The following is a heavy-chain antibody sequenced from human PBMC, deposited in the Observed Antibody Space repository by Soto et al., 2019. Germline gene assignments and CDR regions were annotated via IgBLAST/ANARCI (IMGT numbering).Heavy chain of an antibody. Sequence: EVQLVESGGGLVQPGGSLRLSCAASGFTFVNYWMNWVRQAPGKGLEWVCNIKLDGSDQYYVDSVKGRFTISRDNAHNSLYLQMNNLRAEDTAIYYCARLESGSLDFWGQGTLVTVSS. J-gene: IGHJ4*02. CDR2: IKLDGSDQ. CDR3: ARLESGSLDF. V-gene: IGHV3-7*01. CDR1: GFTFVNYW. D-gene: IGHD1-26*01.